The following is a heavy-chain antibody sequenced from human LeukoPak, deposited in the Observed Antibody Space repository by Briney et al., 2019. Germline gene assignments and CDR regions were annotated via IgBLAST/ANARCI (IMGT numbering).Heavy chain of an antibody. CDR1: GYNFPAYF. V-gene: IGHV1-2*06. J-gene: IGHJ4*02. D-gene: IGHD2-2*01. Sequence: ASVMVSCTAAGYNFPAYFIHWVRQAPGQGLEWIGRINPNGGDTNYAQKFQGRVTMAGDTSISTAYMELSSLISDDTAVYYCARVGFTTSWSNFDYWGQGTLVTVSS. CDR3: ARVGFTTSWSNFDY. CDR2: INPNGGDT.